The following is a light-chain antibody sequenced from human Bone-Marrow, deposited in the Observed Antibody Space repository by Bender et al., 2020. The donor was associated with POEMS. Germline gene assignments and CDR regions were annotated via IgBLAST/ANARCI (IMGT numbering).Light chain of an antibody. V-gene: IGLV2-11*01. CDR2: DVS. CDR3: FSYTTSGTHV. J-gene: IGLJ1*01. CDR1: NSDVGGYNY. Sequence: QSALTQPRSVSGSPGQSVTISCTGTNSDVGGYNYVSWFQQHPGKVPKLMIYDVSNRPSGVSNRFSGSKSGNTASLTISGLQAEDEADYYCFSYTTSGTHVFGTGTKVTVL.